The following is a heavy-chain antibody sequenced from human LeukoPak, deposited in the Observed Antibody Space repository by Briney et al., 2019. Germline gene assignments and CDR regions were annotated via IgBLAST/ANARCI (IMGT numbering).Heavy chain of an antibody. V-gene: IGHV3-13*01. J-gene: IGHJ3*02. CDR2: IGTAGDT. CDR1: GFTFSSYD. CDR3: ARGSFGAFDI. D-gene: IGHD3-9*01. Sequence: GGSLRLSCAASGFTFSSYDMHWVRQATGKGLEWVSGIGTAGDTYYPGFVKGRFTISRENAKNSLYLQMNSLRAGDTAVYYCARGSFGAFDIWGQGTTVTVSS.